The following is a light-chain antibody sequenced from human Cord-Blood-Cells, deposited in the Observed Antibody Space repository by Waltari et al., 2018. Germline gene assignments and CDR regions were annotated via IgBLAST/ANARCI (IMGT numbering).Light chain of an antibody. CDR3: QQYGSSPFT. CDR1: QSVSSSY. V-gene: IGKV3-20*01. Sequence: IVLTQFPGTLSLSPGEGATLSCRASQSVSSSYLAWYKQKPGQAPRLLIYGAASRATGIPDRFSGSGSGTDFTLTIRRLEPEDFAVYYCQQYGSSPFTFGPGTKVDIK. CDR2: GAA. J-gene: IGKJ3*01.